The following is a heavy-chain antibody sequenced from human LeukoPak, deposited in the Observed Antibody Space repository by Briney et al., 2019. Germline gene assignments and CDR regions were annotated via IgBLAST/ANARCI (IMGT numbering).Heavy chain of an antibody. Sequence: SQTLSLTCTVSGGSISSGSYYWSWIRQPAGKGLGWIGRIYTSGSTNYNPSLKSRVTISVDTSKNQFSLKLSSVTAADTAVYYCARASGSSTRVGDAFDIWGQGTMVTVSS. CDR3: ARASGSSTRVGDAFDI. J-gene: IGHJ3*02. CDR2: IYTSGST. V-gene: IGHV4-61*02. D-gene: IGHD2-2*01. CDR1: GGSISSGSYY.